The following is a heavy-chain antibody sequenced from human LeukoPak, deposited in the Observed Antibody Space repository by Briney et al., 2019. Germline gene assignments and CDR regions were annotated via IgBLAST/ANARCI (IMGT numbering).Heavy chain of an antibody. J-gene: IGHJ4*02. D-gene: IGHD1-26*01. V-gene: IGHV3-48*01. CDR3: ARDRVGAY. Sequence: GGSLRLSCAASGFTFSTYSMNWVRQAPGKGLEWLSYITSSSSTIYYADSVQGRFTISRDNAKSSLYLQMNSLRVEGTAVHYCARDRVGAYWGQRTLVTVSS. CDR2: ITSSSSTI. CDR1: GFTFSTYS.